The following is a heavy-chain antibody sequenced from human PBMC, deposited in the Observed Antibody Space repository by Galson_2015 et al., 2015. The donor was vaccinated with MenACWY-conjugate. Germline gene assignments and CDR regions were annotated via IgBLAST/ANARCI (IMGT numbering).Heavy chain of an antibody. CDR1: GFTFSSYG. Sequence: SLRLSCAASGFTFSSYGMHWVRQAPGKGLEWVTVIWSDGNSKYYVDSVKGRFTISRDNSKHTLYLQMNSLRAEDTAVYYCATEVSCVGAPPRGSYWGQGTLVTVSS. V-gene: IGHV3-33*08. CDR3: ATEVSCVGAPPRGSY. D-gene: IGHD2-15*01. J-gene: IGHJ4*02. CDR2: IWSDGNSK.